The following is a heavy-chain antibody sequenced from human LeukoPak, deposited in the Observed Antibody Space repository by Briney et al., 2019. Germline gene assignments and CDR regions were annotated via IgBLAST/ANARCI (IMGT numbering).Heavy chain of an antibody. CDR1: GFTFSSYG. V-gene: IGHV3-30*02. CDR2: IRYDGSNK. CDR3: ARAPKRIAVAGTKGDY. D-gene: IGHD6-19*01. J-gene: IGHJ4*02. Sequence: GGSLRLSCAASGFTFSSYGMHWVRQAPGKGLEWVAFIRYDGSNKYYADSVKGRFTISRDNSKNTLYLQMNSLRAEDTAVYYCARAPKRIAVAGTKGDYWGQGTLVTVSS.